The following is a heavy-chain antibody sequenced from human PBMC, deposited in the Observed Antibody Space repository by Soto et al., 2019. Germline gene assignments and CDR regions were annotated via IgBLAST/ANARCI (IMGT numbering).Heavy chain of an antibody. J-gene: IGHJ6*02. CDR2: INHSGGT. CDR1: DGSFSPSF. Sequence: SETLSLTCAVYDGSFSPSFCSWIRQPPGKGLEWIGEINHSGGTIYNPSLKSRVTISGDTSNNQFSLKLTSVTAADTAVYYCARGRWPSGYPPPAAPNAYGMYVWGQGTRVTVSS. CDR3: ARGRWPSGYPPPAAPNAYGMYV. D-gene: IGHD3-22*01. V-gene: IGHV4-34*01.